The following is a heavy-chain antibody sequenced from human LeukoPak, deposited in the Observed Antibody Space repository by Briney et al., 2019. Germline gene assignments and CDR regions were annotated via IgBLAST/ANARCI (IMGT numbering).Heavy chain of an antibody. CDR1: GGSISSSSYY. J-gene: IGHJ3*02. CDR2: IYYSGST. Sequence: PSETLSLTCTVSGGSISSSSYYWGWIRQPPGKGLEWIGGIYYSGSTYYNPSLKSRVTISVDTSKNQFSLKLSSVTAADTAVYYCARGAHRGSYILDAFDIWGQGTMVTVSS. D-gene: IGHD1-26*01. V-gene: IGHV4-39*07. CDR3: ARGAHRGSYILDAFDI.